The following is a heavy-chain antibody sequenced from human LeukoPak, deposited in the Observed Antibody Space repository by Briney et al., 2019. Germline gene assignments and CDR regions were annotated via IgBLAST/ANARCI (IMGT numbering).Heavy chain of an antibody. CDR3: AKGHGSGWYGYFDY. Sequence: GGSLRHSCAASGFTFSSYVLGWVRQAPGQGLEWVSTISSGGDSTSYADSVKGRFAISRDNSQSTLFLQLNSLRVEDTAVYYCAKGHGSGWYGYFDYWGQGTLVTVSP. J-gene: IGHJ4*02. CDR1: GFTFSSYV. V-gene: IGHV3-23*01. D-gene: IGHD6-19*01. CDR2: ISSGGDST.